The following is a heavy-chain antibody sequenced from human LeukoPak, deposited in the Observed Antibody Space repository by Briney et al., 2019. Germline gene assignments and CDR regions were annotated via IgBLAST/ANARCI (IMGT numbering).Heavy chain of an antibody. V-gene: IGHV3-33*01. J-gene: IGHJ4*02. CDR2: IWSDGSTK. CDR1: GFTFPDYA. Sequence: PGGSLRLSCTPSGFTFPDYAMTWVRQAPGKGLEWVAVIWSDGSTKYYAESVQGRFTISRDTSKNRLYLQLNSLRVEDTAVFYCARDTSSSWYYFDHWGQGTLVTVSS. CDR3: ARDTSSSWYYFDH. D-gene: IGHD6-13*01.